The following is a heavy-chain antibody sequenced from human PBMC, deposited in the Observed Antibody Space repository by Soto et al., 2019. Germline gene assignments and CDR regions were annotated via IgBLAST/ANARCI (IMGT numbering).Heavy chain of an antibody. CDR3: ARNSGFSILTGYNYNYFDY. J-gene: IGHJ4*02. Sequence: GGSLRLSCAASGFTFSSYWMSWVRQAPGKGLEWVANIKQDGSEKYYVDSVKGRFTISRDNAKNSLYLQMNSLRAEDTAVYYCARNSGFSILTGYNYNYFDYWGQGTLVTVSS. CDR1: GFTFSSYW. D-gene: IGHD3-9*01. CDR2: IKQDGSEK. V-gene: IGHV3-7*05.